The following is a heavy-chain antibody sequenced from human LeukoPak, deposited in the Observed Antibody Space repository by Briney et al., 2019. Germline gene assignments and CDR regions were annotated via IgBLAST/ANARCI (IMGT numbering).Heavy chain of an antibody. D-gene: IGHD6-13*01. CDR3: ARGRPPLSSSWSDY. V-gene: IGHV4-4*07. Sequence: SKTLSLTCTVSGGSISSYYWSWIRQPAGKGLEWIGRIYTSGSTNYNPSLKSRVTMSVDTSKNQFSLKLSSVTAADTAVDYCARGRPPLSSSWSDYWGQGTLVTVSS. CDR2: IYTSGST. CDR1: GGSISSYY. J-gene: IGHJ4*02.